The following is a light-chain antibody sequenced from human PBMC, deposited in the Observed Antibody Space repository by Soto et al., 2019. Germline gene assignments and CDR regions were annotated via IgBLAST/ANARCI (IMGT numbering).Light chain of an antibody. CDR1: SSDIGGYNH. J-gene: IGLJ3*02. Sequence: QSVLTQPASVSGSPGQSIAISCTGTSSDIGGYNHVSWYQQHPGKVPKLIIYEVTNRPSGVSDRFSGSKSGSTASLTISGLQAEDEADYYCTSFTTGVTSYVFGGGTKVTVL. CDR2: EVT. CDR3: TSFTTGVTSYV. V-gene: IGLV2-14*01.